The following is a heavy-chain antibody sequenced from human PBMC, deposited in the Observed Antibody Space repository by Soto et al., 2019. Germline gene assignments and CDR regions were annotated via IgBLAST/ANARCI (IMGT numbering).Heavy chain of an antibody. J-gene: IGHJ4*02. Sequence: QVQLQQWGAGLLKPSETLSLTCAVYGGSFSGYYWSWNRQPPGKGLEWIGEINHSGSTNYNPSLKSRVTISVDTSKNQFSLKLSYVTAADTAVYYCASGCYFDYWGQGTLVTVSS. CDR3: ASGCYFDY. V-gene: IGHV4-34*01. CDR1: GGSFSGYY. CDR2: INHSGST.